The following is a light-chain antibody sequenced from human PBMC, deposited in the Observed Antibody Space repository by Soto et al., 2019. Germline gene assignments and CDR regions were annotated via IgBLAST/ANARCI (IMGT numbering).Light chain of an antibody. CDR1: QSISTW. CDR3: QQYTTEPLT. Sequence: DIPMTQSPSTLSASVGERVTITCRDSQSISTWLAWYQQKPGKAPMPLIYKASNLDGGVPSRFSGRGSGTEFDITVSSLKPDDFATYYCQQYTTEPLTFGGGTTVEIK. J-gene: IGKJ4*01. V-gene: IGKV1-5*03. CDR2: KAS.